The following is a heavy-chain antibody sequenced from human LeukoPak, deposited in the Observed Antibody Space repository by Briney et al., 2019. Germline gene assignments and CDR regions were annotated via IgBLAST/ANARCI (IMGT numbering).Heavy chain of an antibody. CDR3: ARQPNIVVVDNWFDP. V-gene: IGHV4-39*07. Sequence: SDTLSLTCTVSGGSITSSGFYWGWIRQPPGKGLEWIGNIYYGGSAYYNPSLKSRVTISVDPSKNQFSLKLRSVTAADTAVYYCARQPNIVVVDNWFDPWGQGTLVAVSS. CDR1: GGSITSSGFY. D-gene: IGHD2-15*01. J-gene: IGHJ5*02. CDR2: IYYGGSA.